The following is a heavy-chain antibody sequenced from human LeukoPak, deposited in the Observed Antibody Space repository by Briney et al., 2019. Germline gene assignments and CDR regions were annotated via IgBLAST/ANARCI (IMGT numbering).Heavy chain of an antibody. V-gene: IGHV3-23*01. J-gene: IGHJ3*02. D-gene: IGHD7-27*01. CDR1: GFIFSSHA. CDR2: INSRGDTT. Sequence: PGGSPRLSCVASGFIFSSHAMSWVRQAPGKGLEWVSAINSRGDTTYYADSVKGRFTISRDNFMDTVYLQMNGLRPEDTAAYYCVKDPLGIGPAFEIWCQGTTVIVSS. CDR3: VKDPLGIGPAFEI.